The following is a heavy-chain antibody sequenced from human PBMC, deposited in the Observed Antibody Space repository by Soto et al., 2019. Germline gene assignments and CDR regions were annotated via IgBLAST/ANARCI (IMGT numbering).Heavy chain of an antibody. J-gene: IGHJ4*02. Sequence: TLSLTCTVSGGSISSGDYYWSWIRQPPGKGLEWIGYIYYSGSTYYNPSLKSRVTISVDTSKNQFSLKLSSVTAADTAMYYCARRVIAAASYFDYWGQGTLVTVSS. D-gene: IGHD6-13*01. CDR2: IYYSGST. CDR1: GGSISSGDYY. V-gene: IGHV4-30-4*01. CDR3: ARRVIAAASYFDY.